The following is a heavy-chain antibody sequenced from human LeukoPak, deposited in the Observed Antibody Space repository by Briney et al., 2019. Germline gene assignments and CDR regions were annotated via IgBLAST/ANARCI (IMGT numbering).Heavy chain of an antibody. V-gene: IGHV3-21*01. J-gene: IGHJ4*02. CDR2: ISSSSSYI. Sequence: TGGSLRLSCAASGFTFSSYSMNWVRQAPGKGLEWVSSISSSSSYIYYADSVKGRFTISRDNAKNSLYLQMNSLRAEDTAVYYCARDRLQSGSDYWGQGTLVTVSS. D-gene: IGHD2-15*01. CDR1: GFTFSSYS. CDR3: ARDRLQSGSDY.